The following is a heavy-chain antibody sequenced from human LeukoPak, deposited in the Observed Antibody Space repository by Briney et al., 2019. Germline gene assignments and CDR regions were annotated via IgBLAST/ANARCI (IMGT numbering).Heavy chain of an antibody. Sequence: GGSLRLSCAASGFTFSSYAMSWVRQAPGKGLEWVSVIYSGGSTYYADSVKGRFTISRDTSKDTLSLQMNSLRAEDTAVYYCASLSLGHYWGQGTLVTVSS. V-gene: IGHV3-53*01. CDR3: ASLSLGHY. D-gene: IGHD6-6*01. J-gene: IGHJ4*02. CDR1: GFTFSSYA. CDR2: IYSGGST.